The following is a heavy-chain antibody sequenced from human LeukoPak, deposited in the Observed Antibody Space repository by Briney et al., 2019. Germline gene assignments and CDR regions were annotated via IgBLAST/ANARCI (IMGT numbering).Heavy chain of an antibody. V-gene: IGHV3-30*02. J-gene: IGHJ4*02. D-gene: IGHD5-12*01. Sequence: PGGSLRLSCAASGFTFSSYGMHWVRQAPGKGLEWVAFIRYDGSNKYYADSVKGRFTISRDNSKNTLYLQMNSLRAEDTAVYYCAKAQGDSGYLGVFDYWGQGTLVTVSS. CDR3: AKAQGDSGYLGVFDY. CDR1: GFTFSSYG. CDR2: IRYDGSNK.